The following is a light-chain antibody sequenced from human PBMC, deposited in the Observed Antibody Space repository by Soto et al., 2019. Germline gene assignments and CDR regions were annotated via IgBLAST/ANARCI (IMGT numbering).Light chain of an antibody. J-gene: IGKJ4*01. V-gene: IGKV3-11*01. CDR2: DAS. Sequence: EIVLTQSPATLSLSPGERATLSGRASQSVSTYLVWYQQKPGQAPRLLIYDASNRATGIPARFSGSGSGTDFTLTISSPEPEDFAVYYCQQRFNWPLTFGGGTKVDIK. CDR3: QQRFNWPLT. CDR1: QSVSTY.